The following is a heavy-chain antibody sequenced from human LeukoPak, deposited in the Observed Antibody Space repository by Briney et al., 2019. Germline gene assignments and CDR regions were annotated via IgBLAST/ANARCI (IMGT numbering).Heavy chain of an antibody. CDR1: GFTFSSYA. CDR2: ISYDGSNK. V-gene: IGHV3-30-3*01. CDR3: ARDPSGSYDY. D-gene: IGHD1-26*01. Sequence: GGSLRLSCAASGFTFSSYAMHWVRQAPGKGLEWVAVISYDGSNKYYADSVKGRFTISRDNSKNALYLQMNSLRAEDTAVYYCARDPSGSYDYWGQGTLVTVSS. J-gene: IGHJ4*02.